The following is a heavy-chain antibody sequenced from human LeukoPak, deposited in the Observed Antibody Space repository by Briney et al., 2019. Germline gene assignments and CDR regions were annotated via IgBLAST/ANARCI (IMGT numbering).Heavy chain of an antibody. V-gene: IGHV4-59*01. D-gene: IGHD3-9*01. CDR1: GGSISSYY. Sequence: SETLSLTCTVSGGSISSYYWSWIRQPPGKGLEWIGYIYYSGSTNYNPSLKSRVTISVDTSKNQFPLKLSSVTAADTAVYYCARGYDILTGDHNWFDPWGQGTLVTVSS. CDR3: ARGYDILTGDHNWFDP. CDR2: IYYSGST. J-gene: IGHJ5*02.